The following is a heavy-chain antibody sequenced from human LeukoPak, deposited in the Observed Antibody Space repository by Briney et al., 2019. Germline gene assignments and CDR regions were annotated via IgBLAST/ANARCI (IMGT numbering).Heavy chain of an antibody. J-gene: IGHJ6*02. CDR2: ITSSSSYI. CDR1: GFTFSSYS. CDR3: AREGTAVAGYGMDV. D-gene: IGHD6-19*01. Sequence: GGSLRLSCAASGFTFSSYSMNWVRQAPGKGLEWVSFITSSSSYIYYADSVKGRFTISRDNAKNSLYLQMSSLRAEDTAVCYCAREGTAVAGYGMDVWGQGTTVTVSS. V-gene: IGHV3-21*06.